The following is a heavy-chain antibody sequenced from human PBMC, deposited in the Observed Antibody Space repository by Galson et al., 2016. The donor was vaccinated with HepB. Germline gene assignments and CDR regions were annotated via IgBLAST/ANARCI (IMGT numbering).Heavy chain of an antibody. Sequence: SLRLSCAASGFTFSSYGMHRVRQAPGKGLEWMAVIWYDGSNKYYADSVKGRFTISRDNSKNALYLQMNSLRADDTAVYYCARGVGYGSGSHFDYWGQGTLVTVSS. J-gene: IGHJ4*02. CDR2: IWYDGSNK. CDR1: GFTFSSYG. V-gene: IGHV3-33*01. D-gene: IGHD3-10*01. CDR3: ARGVGYGSGSHFDY.